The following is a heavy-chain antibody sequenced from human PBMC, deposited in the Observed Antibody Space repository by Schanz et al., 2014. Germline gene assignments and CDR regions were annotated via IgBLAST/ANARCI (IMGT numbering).Heavy chain of an antibody. CDR1: GFTFSSYS. J-gene: IGHJ4*01. CDR3: AREQIMAAAGLVDY. V-gene: IGHV3-21*05. CDR2: ISGTTTYT. D-gene: IGHD6-13*01. Sequence: EVQLVESGGGPVKPGGSLRLSCAASGFTFSSYSMNWVRQAPGKGLEWVSYISGTTTYTNYADSVKGRFTISRDNAKNSLYLQMNSLRAEDTAVYYCAREQIMAAAGLVDYWGHGTLVTVSS.